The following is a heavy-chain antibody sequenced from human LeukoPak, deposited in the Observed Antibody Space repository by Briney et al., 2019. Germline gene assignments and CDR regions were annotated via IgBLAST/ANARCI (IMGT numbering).Heavy chain of an antibody. V-gene: IGHV3-7*01. J-gene: IGHJ3*02. CDR1: GFTFSSYW. D-gene: IGHD5-24*01. CDR3: ARDRDGYNYNYAFDI. CDR2: IKQDGSEK. Sequence: GGSLRLSCAASGFTFSSYWMSWVRQAPGKGLEWVANIKQDGSEKYYVDSVKGRFTISRDNAKNSLYLQMNSLRAEDTAVYHCARDRDGYNYNYAFDIWGQGTMVTVSS.